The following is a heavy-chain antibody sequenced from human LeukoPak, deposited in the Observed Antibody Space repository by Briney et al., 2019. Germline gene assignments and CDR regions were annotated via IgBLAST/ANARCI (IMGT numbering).Heavy chain of an antibody. Sequence: PSETLSLTCTVSGGSISSYYWTWIRQPPGKGLEWIGYIYYSGSSNYNPSLKSRVTISVDTSKNQFSLKLSSVTAADTAVYYCARDFLFAFDIWGQGTMVTASS. CDR1: GGSISSYY. CDR2: IYYSGSS. V-gene: IGHV4-59*01. CDR3: ARDFLFAFDI. J-gene: IGHJ3*02.